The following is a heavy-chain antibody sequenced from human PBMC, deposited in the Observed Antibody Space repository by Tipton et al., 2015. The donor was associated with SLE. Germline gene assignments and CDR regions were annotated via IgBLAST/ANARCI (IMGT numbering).Heavy chain of an antibody. D-gene: IGHD3-3*01. Sequence: TLSLTCTVSGGSISSYYWSWIRQPPGKGLEWIGYIYYSGSTNYNPSLKSRVTISVDTSKNQFSLKLSSVTAADTAVYYCARGGGIRFLEWGYYYMDVWGKGTTFTVFS. CDR3: ARGGGIRFLEWGYYYMDV. CDR2: IYYSGST. CDR1: GGSISSYY. J-gene: IGHJ6*03. V-gene: IGHV4-59*01.